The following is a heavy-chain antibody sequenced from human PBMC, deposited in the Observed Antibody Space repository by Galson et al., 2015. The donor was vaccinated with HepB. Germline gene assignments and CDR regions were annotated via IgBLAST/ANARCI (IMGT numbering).Heavy chain of an antibody. CDR3: ARVAGNEGYCSGGSCYSDYYFDY. CDR1: GFTFSSYS. D-gene: IGHD2-15*01. CDR2: ISSSSSYI. Sequence: SLRLSCAASGFTFSSYSMNWVRQAPGKGLEWVSSISSSSSYIYYADSVKGRFTISRDNAKNSLYLQMNSLRAEDTAVYYCARVAGNEGYCSGGSCYSDYYFDYWGQGTLVTVSS. V-gene: IGHV3-21*01. J-gene: IGHJ4*02.